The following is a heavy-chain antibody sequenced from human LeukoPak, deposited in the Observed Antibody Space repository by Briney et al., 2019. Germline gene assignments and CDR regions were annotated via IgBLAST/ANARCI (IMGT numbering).Heavy chain of an antibody. CDR1: GFTFDDYA. D-gene: IGHD3-10*01. CDR2: ISWNSGSI. Sequence: PGGSLRLSCAASGFTFDDYAMHWVRQAPGKGLEWVSGISWNSGSIGYADSVKGRFTISRNNAKNTLYLDMNSLRAEDTAVYYCAREGGVTMVRGVLRYWGQGALVTVSS. V-gene: IGHV3-9*01. J-gene: IGHJ4*02. CDR3: AREGGVTMVRGVLRY.